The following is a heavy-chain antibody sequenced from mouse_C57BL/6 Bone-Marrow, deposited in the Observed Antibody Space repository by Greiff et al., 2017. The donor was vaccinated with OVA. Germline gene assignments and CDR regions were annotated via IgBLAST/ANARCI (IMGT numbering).Heavy chain of an antibody. CDR2: ISSGGSYT. V-gene: IGHV5-6*01. J-gene: IGHJ2*01. CDR3: ARHSHGSTYFDY. CDR1: GFTFSSYG. Sequence: EVQLVESGGDLVKPGGSLKLSCAASGFTFSSYGMSWVRQTPDKRLEWVATISSGGSYTYYPDSVKGRFTISRDNAKNTLYLQMSSLKSEDTAMYYCARHSHGSTYFDYWGQGTTLTVSS. D-gene: IGHD1-1*01.